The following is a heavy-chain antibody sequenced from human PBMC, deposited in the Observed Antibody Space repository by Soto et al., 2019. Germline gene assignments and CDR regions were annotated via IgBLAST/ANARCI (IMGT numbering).Heavy chain of an antibody. CDR3: ARQGYYYGSGSYLRANWFDP. V-gene: IGHV4-59*08. CDR1: GGSMRSYS. CDR2: IYYTGST. D-gene: IGHD3-10*01. J-gene: IGHJ5*02. Sequence: SETLSLTCTVSGGSMRSYSWSWFRRPPGGRLEWIGSIYYTGSTYYSPSLKSRVSISVDTSKNQFSLKLSSVTAADTAVYYCARQGYYYGSGSYLRANWFDPWGQGTLVTSPQ.